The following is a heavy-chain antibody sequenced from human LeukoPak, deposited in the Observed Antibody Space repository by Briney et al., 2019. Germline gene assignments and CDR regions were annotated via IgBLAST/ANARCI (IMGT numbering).Heavy chain of an antibody. D-gene: IGHD4-23*01. CDR3: AYSTVVTPGYY. V-gene: IGHV4-34*01. Sequence: SETLSLTCAVYGGSFSGYYWSWIRQPPGKGLEWIGEINHSGSTKYNPSLKSRVTISVDTSKNQFSLKLNSVTAADTAVYYCAYSTVVTPGYYWGRGTLVTVSS. J-gene: IGHJ2*01. CDR2: INHSGST. CDR1: GGSFSGYY.